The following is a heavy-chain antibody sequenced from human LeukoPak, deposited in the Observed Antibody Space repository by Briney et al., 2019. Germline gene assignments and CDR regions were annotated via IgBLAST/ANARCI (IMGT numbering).Heavy chain of an antibody. CDR1: GYTFTGHY. V-gene: IGHV1-2*02. D-gene: IGHD3-22*01. CDR3: ARVWLPSYYDSSGYWEYFQH. CDR2: INPNSGGT. Sequence: VASVKVSCKASGYTFTGHYMHWVRQAPGQGLEWMGWINPNSGGTNYAQKFQGRVTMTRDTSISTAYMGLSRLRSDDTAVYYCARVWLPSYYDSSGYWEYFQHWGQGTLVTVSS. J-gene: IGHJ1*01.